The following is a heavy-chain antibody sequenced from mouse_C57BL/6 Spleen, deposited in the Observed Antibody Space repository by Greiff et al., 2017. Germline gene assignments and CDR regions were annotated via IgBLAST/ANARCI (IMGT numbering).Heavy chain of an antibody. CDR3: ARRKDGDGY. Sequence: QVQLQQSGAELARPGASVKLSCKASGYTFTSYGISWVKQRTGQGLEWIGEIYPRSGNTYYNEKFKGKATLTADKSSSTAYMELRSLTSEDSAVYFCARRKDGDGYWGQGTTLTVSS. J-gene: IGHJ2*01. D-gene: IGHD2-13*01. CDR1: GYTFTSYG. CDR2: IYPRSGNT. V-gene: IGHV1-81*01.